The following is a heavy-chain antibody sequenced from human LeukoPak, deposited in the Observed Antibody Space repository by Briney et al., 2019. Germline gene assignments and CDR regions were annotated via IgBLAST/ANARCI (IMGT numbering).Heavy chain of an antibody. D-gene: IGHD3-22*01. CDR2: INPNSGGT. CDR1: GYTFTGYY. J-gene: IGHJ4*02. Sequence: GASVKVSCKASGYTFTGYYMHWVRQAPGQGLEWMGWINPNSGGTNYAQKFQGWVTMTRDTSISTAYMELSRLRSDDTAVYYCARDHYYDSSGSTFDYWGQGTLVTVSS. CDR3: ARDHYYDSSGSTFDY. V-gene: IGHV1-2*04.